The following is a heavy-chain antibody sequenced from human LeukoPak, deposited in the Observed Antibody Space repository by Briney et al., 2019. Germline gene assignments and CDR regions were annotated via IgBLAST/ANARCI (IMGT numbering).Heavy chain of an antibody. J-gene: IGHJ5*02. CDR2: IIPIFGTA. Sequence: EASVKVSCKASGGTFSSYAISWVRQAPGQGLEWMGRIIPIFGTANYAQKFQGRVTITTDESTSTAYVELSSLRSEDTAVYYCARGAVMALWFDPWGQGTLVTVSS. CDR3: ARGAVMALWFDP. D-gene: IGHD3-16*01. V-gene: IGHV1-69*05. CDR1: GGTFSSYA.